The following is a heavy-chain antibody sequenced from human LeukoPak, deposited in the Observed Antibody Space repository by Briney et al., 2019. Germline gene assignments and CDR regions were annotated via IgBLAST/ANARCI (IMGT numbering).Heavy chain of an antibody. D-gene: IGHD4-17*01. CDR2: IYYSGST. CDR1: GASLSSYY. Sequence: PSETLSLTCTVSGASLSSYYWSWVRQPPGKGLEWIGYIYYSGSTNYYPYLKSRVTISVDTSTNQFSLKLSSVTAAGTAVDYCSRGPPPSCGDYESGYFDYWGQGTLVTVSS. CDR3: SRGPPPSCGDYESGYFDY. V-gene: IGHV4-59*01. J-gene: IGHJ4*02.